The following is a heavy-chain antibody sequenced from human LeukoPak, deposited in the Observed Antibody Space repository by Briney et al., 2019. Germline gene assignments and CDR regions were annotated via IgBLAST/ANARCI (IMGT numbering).Heavy chain of an antibody. CDR2: ISSSGSST. Sequence: GGSLRLSCAASGFTFSNYGLNWVRQAPGKGLEWVSSISSSGSSTSYADSVKGRFTVSRDNAKNSLFLQMNSLRVEDTAVYYCAKQCYSPYFDYWGQGTLVTVSS. CDR3: AKQCYSPYFDY. CDR1: GFTFSNYG. J-gene: IGHJ4*02. V-gene: IGHV3-21*01. D-gene: IGHD2-15*01.